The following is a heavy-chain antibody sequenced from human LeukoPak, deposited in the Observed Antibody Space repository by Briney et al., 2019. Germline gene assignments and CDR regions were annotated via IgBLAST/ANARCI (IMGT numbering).Heavy chain of an antibody. CDR3: ARGQRYYYDTSGYTNWFDP. D-gene: IGHD3-22*01. Sequence: SETLSLTCTVSGGSVSSGSYYWSWIRQPPGKGLEWIGYIYYSGSTNYNPSLKSRVTISVDTSKNQFSLKLSSVTAADTAVYYCARGQRYYYDTSGYTNWFDPWGQGTLVIVSS. CDR1: GGSVSSGSYY. J-gene: IGHJ5*02. V-gene: IGHV4-61*01. CDR2: IYYSGST.